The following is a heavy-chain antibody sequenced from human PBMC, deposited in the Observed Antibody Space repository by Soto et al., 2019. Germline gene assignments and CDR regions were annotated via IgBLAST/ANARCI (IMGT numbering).Heavy chain of an antibody. D-gene: IGHD3-3*02. CDR2: IMPIFRTP. Sequence: QVQLEQSGAEVKKPGSSVKVSCKSSGGIFSNSAISWVRQAPGQGLEWMGGIMPIFRTPDYAQKFQGRVTLTADESTSTAYMELSGLRSDDTAVYYCARDKARPQLGGNYYYILDVWGQGTTVTVSS. CDR1: GGIFSNSA. J-gene: IGHJ6*02. CDR3: ARDKARPQLGGNYYYILDV. V-gene: IGHV1-69*12.